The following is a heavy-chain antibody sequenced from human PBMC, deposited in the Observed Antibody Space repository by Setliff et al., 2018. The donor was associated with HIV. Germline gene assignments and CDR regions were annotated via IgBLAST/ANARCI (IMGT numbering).Heavy chain of an antibody. V-gene: IGHV4-59*11. D-gene: IGHD4-17*01. J-gene: IGHJ4*02. CDR3: ATFFVSTATTQDY. CDR1: DGSISSHY. CDR2: IYYSGST. Sequence: PSETLSLTCTVSDGSISSHYWSWIRQPPGKGLEWIGSIYYSGSTNYNPSLKSRVTISVDTSKNQFSLKLSSVTAADTGVYYCATFFVSTATTQDYWGQGTLVTVSS.